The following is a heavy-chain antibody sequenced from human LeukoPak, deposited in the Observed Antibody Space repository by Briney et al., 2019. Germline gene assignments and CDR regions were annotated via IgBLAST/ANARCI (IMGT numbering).Heavy chain of an antibody. J-gene: IGHJ4*02. Sequence: GGSLRLSCAASGFTFSSYWMHWVRQAPGKGLEWVSAIRDSGSSTHYADSVKGRFTISRDNSKNTLYLQMNSLRAEDTAVYYCARLLSDGYWGQGTLVTVSS. CDR3: ARLLSDGY. CDR2: IRDSGSST. D-gene: IGHD2/OR15-2a*01. V-gene: IGHV3-NL1*01. CDR1: GFTFSSYW.